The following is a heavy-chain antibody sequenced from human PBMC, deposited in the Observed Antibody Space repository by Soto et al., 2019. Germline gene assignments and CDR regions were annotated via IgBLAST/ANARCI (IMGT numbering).Heavy chain of an antibody. V-gene: IGHV1-24*01. D-gene: IGHD3-22*01. CDR3: ATRDSSPYYFDY. CDR1: GYTLTELS. CDR2: FDPEDGET. Sequence: ASVKVSCKVSGYTLTELSMHWVRQAPGKGLEWMGGFDPEDGETIYAQKFQGRVTMTEDTSTDTAYMELSSLRSEDTAVYYCATRDSSPYYFDYWGQGTLVTVSS. J-gene: IGHJ4*02.